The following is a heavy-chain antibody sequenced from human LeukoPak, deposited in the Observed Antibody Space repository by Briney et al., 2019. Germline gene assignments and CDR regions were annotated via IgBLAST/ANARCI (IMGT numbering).Heavy chain of an antibody. J-gene: IGHJ5*02. CDR2: IYYSGST. Sequence: SETLSLTCTVSGGSISSYYWSWIRQPPGKGLEWIGYIYYSGSTNYNPSLKSRVTISVDTSKNQFTLKLSSVTAADTAVYYCARSMIVVVIPWFDPWGQGTLVTVSS. CDR1: GGSISSYY. CDR3: ARSMIVVVIPWFDP. D-gene: IGHD3-22*01. V-gene: IGHV4-59*01.